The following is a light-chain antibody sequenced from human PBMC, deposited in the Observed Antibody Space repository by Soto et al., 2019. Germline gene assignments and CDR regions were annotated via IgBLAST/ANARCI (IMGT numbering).Light chain of an antibody. V-gene: IGKV2-28*01. CDR2: SGS. CDR3: VQAVLSPRT. CDR1: QSLLHSNGYNY. Sequence: DIVMTQSPLSLPVTPGEPASISCRSSQSLLHSNGYNYLDWYLQKPGQSPQLLIYSGSNRAAGDPDRFGGSGPGTDLTLKISRVEAEDLGTYYCVQAVLSPRTVGPGNKLEI. J-gene: IGKJ2*01.